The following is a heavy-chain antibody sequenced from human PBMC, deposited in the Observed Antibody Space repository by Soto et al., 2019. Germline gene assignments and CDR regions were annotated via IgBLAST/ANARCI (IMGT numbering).Heavy chain of an antibody. J-gene: IGHJ5*01. V-gene: IGHV3-7*01. CDR3: ARDRGFSCFDL. CDR1: GFTFSDSW. CDR2: TVPDGSEK. D-gene: IGHD3-10*01. Sequence: EVQLVESGGGLVQPGGSLRLSCAASGFTFSDSWMNWVRQAPGKGLEWVASTVPDGSEKYSTDSVRGRFTISRDNTKNSLYLQMNGLRVDDTAIYYCARDRGFSCFDLWGQGTLVTVSS.